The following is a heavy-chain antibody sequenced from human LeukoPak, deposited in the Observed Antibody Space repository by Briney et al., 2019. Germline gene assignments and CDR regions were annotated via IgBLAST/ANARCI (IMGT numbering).Heavy chain of an antibody. D-gene: IGHD2-15*01. CDR3: ARRSASCSGGSCYPDAFDI. Sequence: ASVKVSCKASGHTFTSYYMHWVRQAPGQGLEWMGIINPSGGSTSYAQKFQGRVTMTRDTSTSTVYMELSSLRSEDTAVYYCARRSASCSGGSCYPDAFDIWGRGTMVTVSS. J-gene: IGHJ3*02. CDR2: INPSGGST. V-gene: IGHV1-46*03. CDR1: GHTFTSYY.